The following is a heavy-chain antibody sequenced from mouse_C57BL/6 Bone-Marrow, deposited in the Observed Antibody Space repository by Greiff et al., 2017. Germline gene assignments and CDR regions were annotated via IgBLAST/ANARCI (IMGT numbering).Heavy chain of an antibody. D-gene: IGHD3-2*02. V-gene: IGHV3-6*01. CDR2: ISYDGSN. J-gene: IGHJ4*01. CDR3: ARDPPRQLRLGYAMDY. Sequence: DVKLQESGPGLVKPSQSLSLTCSVTGYSITSGYYWNWIRQFPGNKLEWMGYISYDGSNNYNPSLKNRISITRDTSKNQFFLKLNSVTTEDTATYYCARDPPRQLRLGYAMDYWGQGTSVTVSS. CDR1: GYSITSGYY.